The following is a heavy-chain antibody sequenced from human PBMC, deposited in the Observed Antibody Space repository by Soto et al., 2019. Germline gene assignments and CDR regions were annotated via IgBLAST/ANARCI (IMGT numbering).Heavy chain of an antibody. CDR2: IYYSGST. CDR3: ARAHDYGGIYYFDE. Sequence: SETLSLTCTVSGGSISSGGYYWSWIRQHPGKGLEWIGYIYYSGSTYYNPSLKSRVTISVDTSKNQFSLKLSSVTAADTAVYYCARAHDYGGIYYFDEWGQGTLVTVSS. D-gene: IGHD4-17*01. CDR1: GGSISSGGYY. J-gene: IGHJ4*02. V-gene: IGHV4-31*03.